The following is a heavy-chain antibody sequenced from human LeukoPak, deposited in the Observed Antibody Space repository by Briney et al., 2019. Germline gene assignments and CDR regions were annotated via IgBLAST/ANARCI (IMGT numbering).Heavy chain of an antibody. CDR1: GDSISSGDYY. V-gene: IGHV4-61*02. D-gene: IGHD6-19*01. CDR2: ISSSGST. J-gene: IGHJ6*03. Sequence: MTSQTLSLTCTVSGDSISSGDYYWSWIRQPAGKGLEWIGRISSSGSTNYNPSLKSRVTISVDTSKNQFSLKLSSVTAADTAVYFCARDGQWLGYMDVWAKGTTVTVSS. CDR3: ARDGQWLGYMDV.